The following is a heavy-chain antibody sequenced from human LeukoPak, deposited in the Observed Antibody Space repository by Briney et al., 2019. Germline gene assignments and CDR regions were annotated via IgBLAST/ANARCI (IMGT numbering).Heavy chain of an antibody. CDR2: IKSDGST. V-gene: IGHV3-74*01. Sequence: AGGSLSLSCAASGFTFSPYWMHWVRQAPGKGLVWVSRIKSDGSTNYADSVKGRFTISRDNAKNTLYLQMNSLSSEDTAEYYCARERGSFYMDVWGKGTTVTVSS. CDR3: ARERGSFYMDV. CDR1: GFTFSPYW. J-gene: IGHJ6*03. D-gene: IGHD3-10*01.